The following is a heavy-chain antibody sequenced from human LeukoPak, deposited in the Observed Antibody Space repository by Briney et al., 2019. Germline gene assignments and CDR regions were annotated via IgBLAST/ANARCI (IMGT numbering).Heavy chain of an antibody. V-gene: IGHV3-7*01. D-gene: IGHD4/OR15-4a*01. J-gene: IGHJ4*02. Sequence: GGSLRLSCAASGFTFSHYYMSWVRQAPGKGLEWVANIKQDGSEQFYLDSVKGRFTISRDNTKNSLYLQMNSLRAEDTAVYYCARGYNYGAYWGRGTLVTVSS. CDR2: IKQDGSEQ. CDR3: ARGYNYGAY. CDR1: GFTFSHYY.